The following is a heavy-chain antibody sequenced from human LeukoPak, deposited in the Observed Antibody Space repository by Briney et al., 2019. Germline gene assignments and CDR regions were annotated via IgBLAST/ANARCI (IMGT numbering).Heavy chain of an antibody. V-gene: IGHV3-33*06. CDR3: ANSISVAGTYAFNI. CDR2: IWYDGSNK. CDR1: RFTFSNYG. Sequence: GGSLRLSCAASRFTFSNYGMHWVRQAPGKGLEWVAVIWYDGSNKYYADSVKGRFTISRDNSKNTLYLQMNSLRAEDTAVYYCANSISVAGTYAFNIWGQGTMVTVSS. D-gene: IGHD6-19*01. J-gene: IGHJ3*02.